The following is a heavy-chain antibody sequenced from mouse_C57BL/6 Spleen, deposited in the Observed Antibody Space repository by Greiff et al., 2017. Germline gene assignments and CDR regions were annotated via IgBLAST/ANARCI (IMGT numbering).Heavy chain of an antibody. CDR3: ARFDGYYAMDY. Sequence: EVMLVESGPELVKPGASVKISCKASGYSFTGYYMNWVKQSPEKSLEWIGEINPSTGGTTYNQKFKAKATLTVDKSSSTAYMQLKSLTSEDSAVYYCARFDGYYAMDYWGQGTSVTVSS. J-gene: IGHJ4*01. V-gene: IGHV1-42*01. CDR2: INPSTGGT. D-gene: IGHD2-3*01. CDR1: GYSFTGYY.